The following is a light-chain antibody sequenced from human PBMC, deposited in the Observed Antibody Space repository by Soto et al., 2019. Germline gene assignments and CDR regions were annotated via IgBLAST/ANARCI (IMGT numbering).Light chain of an antibody. Sequence: QSVLTQPPSASGTPGQRVTISCSGSFSNIGSNFVFWYQQLPGTAPKLLIYSNDQRPSGVPDRFSASKSGTSASLAISGLRSDDEADYYCAAWDDSLSGWVFGGGTKLTVL. J-gene: IGLJ2*01. V-gene: IGLV1-47*02. CDR1: FSNIGSNF. CDR3: AAWDDSLSGWV. CDR2: SND.